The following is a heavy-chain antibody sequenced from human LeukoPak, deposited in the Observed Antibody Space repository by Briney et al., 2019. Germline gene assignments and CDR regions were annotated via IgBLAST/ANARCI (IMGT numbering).Heavy chain of an antibody. D-gene: IGHD6-13*01. CDR3: ARGISSSWYGFDY. CDR2: IYTSGST. CDR1: GGSISSGSYY. V-gene: IGHV4-61*02. Sequence: SQTLSLTCTVSGGSISSGSYYWSWIRQPAGKGLEWIGRIYTSGSTNYNPSLKSRVTMSVDTSKNQFSLKLSSVTAADTAVYYCARGISSSWYGFDYWGQGTLVTVSS. J-gene: IGHJ4*02.